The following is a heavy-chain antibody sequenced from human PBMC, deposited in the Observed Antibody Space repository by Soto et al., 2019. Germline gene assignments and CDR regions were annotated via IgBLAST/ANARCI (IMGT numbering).Heavy chain of an antibody. D-gene: IGHD1-26*01. CDR1: GYTFTSYG. V-gene: IGHV1-18*01. CDR3: ARDGRYSGSYGGYYFDY. J-gene: IGHJ4*02. CDR2: ISANTGNT. Sequence: QVQLVQSGAEVKKPGASVKVSCKASGYTFTSYGISWVRQAPGQGLEWMGWISANTGNTNFAQKLQGRVTMTTDTSTSTAYMELSSLRSDDTAVYYCARDGRYSGSYGGYYFDYWGQGTLVTVSS.